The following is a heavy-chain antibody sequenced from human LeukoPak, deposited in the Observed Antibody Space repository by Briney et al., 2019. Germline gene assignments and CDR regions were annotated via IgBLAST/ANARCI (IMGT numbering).Heavy chain of an antibody. CDR1: GFTFSSYA. J-gene: IGHJ6*02. CDR3: ARVGMVRPNDYYYGMDV. Sequence: PGGSLRLSCAASGFTFSSYAMSWVRQAPGKGLEWVSAISGSGGSTYYADSVKGRFTISRDNSKNTLYLQMNSLRSEDTAVYYCARVGMVRPNDYYYGMDVWGQGTTVTVSS. V-gene: IGHV3-23*01. CDR2: ISGSGGST. D-gene: IGHD3-10*01.